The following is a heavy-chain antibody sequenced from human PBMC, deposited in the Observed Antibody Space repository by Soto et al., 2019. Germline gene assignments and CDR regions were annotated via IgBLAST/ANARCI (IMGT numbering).Heavy chain of an antibody. CDR1: GYTFSDYA. Sequence: ASVKVSCKASGYTFSDYAIHWVRQAPGQRPEWMGWISGYNGETNYAQNLQGRVTMTTDTSTSTAYMELRSLRSDDTAVYYCARYGVGNAVGYFYYDGMDVWGQGTTVTVSS. J-gene: IGHJ6*02. CDR3: ARYGVGNAVGYFYYDGMDV. V-gene: IGHV1-18*01. CDR2: ISGYNGET. D-gene: IGHD1-1*01.